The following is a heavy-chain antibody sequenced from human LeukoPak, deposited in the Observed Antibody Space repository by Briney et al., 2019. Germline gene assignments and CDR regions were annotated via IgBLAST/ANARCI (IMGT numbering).Heavy chain of an antibody. CDR1: GFSFRSYG. CDR2: ISSDEINE. Sequence: PGRSLRLSCAASGFSFRSYGMHWVRQAPGKGLEWVAVISSDEINEYYADSVKGRFTISRDNSKNTLYLQMNSLRAEDTAVYYCARDLDTMIVVVIGYWGQGTLVTVSS. V-gene: IGHV3-30*03. CDR3: ARDLDTMIVVVIGY. D-gene: IGHD3-22*01. J-gene: IGHJ4*02.